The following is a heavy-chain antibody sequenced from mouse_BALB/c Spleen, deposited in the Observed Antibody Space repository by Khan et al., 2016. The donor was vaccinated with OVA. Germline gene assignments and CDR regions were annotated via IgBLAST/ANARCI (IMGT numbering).Heavy chain of an antibody. D-gene: IGHD1-1*01. CDR3: ARGLTDYGSWFAY. CDR2: INTSTGEP. J-gene: IGHJ3*01. V-gene: IGHV9-1*02. CDR1: GYTFTNFG. Sequence: QIQLVQSGPELKKPGETVKISCKASGYTFTNFGMNWVKQAPGKALKWMGWINTSTGEPTYADDFKGRFAFSLETSASTAYLQINNLKNEDMATYFCARGLTDYGSWFAYWGQGTLVTVSA.